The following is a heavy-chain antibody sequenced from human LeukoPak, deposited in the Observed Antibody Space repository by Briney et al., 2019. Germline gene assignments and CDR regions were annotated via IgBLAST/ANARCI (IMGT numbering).Heavy chain of an antibody. D-gene: IGHD4-17*01. Sequence: GGSLRLSCAASGFTFSSYAMSWVRQAPGKGLEWVSAISGSGGSTYYADSVKGRFTISRDNSKNTLYLQMNSLRAEDTAVYYCAKGPTVTTGNVGGARWFDPWGQGTLVTVSS. CDR3: AKGPTVTTGNVGGARWFDP. V-gene: IGHV3-23*01. J-gene: IGHJ5*02. CDR1: GFTFSSYA. CDR2: ISGSGGST.